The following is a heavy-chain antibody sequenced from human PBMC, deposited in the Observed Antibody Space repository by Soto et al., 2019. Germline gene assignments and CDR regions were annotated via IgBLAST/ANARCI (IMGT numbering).Heavy chain of an antibody. D-gene: IGHD6-19*01. CDR3: ASSGYSRGWPKEP. CDR1: GYIFTTYA. Sequence: ASVKVSCKASGYIFTTYAIHWVRQAPGQRLEWMGWINAGNGNTKYSQKFQGRVTISRDTSASTAYMELGSRRSEDTAVYYCASSGYSRGWPKEPWGQGTLVTVSS. V-gene: IGHV1-3*01. J-gene: IGHJ4*02. CDR2: INAGNGNT.